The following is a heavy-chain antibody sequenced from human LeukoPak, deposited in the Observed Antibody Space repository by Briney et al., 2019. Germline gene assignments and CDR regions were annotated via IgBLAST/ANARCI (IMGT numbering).Heavy chain of an antibody. V-gene: IGHV4-4*07. Sequence: PSETLSLTCTVSGGSISSYYWSWIRQPAGKGLEWIGRIYTSGSTNYNPSLKSRVTMSVDTSKNQFSLKLSSVTAADTAVYYCARAHCSSTSCQGWFDPWGQGTLVTVSS. J-gene: IGHJ5*02. CDR3: ARAHCSSTSCQGWFDP. CDR1: GGSISSYY. D-gene: IGHD2-2*01. CDR2: IYTSGST.